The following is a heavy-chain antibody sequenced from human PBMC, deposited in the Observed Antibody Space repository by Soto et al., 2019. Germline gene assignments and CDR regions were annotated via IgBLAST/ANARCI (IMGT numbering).Heavy chain of an antibody. CDR2: ISYNGDKK. CDR3: AKDRIRGTSYFDY. Sequence: QVQLLESGGGVVQPGRSLRLSCAASGFSFNTYGMHWVRQAPGKGLEWVAVISYNGDKKFYADSVKGRFTISRDNSQSTLYLQMNSLRPEDTAVYYCAKDRIRGTSYFDYWGQGTLVTVSS. CDR1: GFSFNTYG. V-gene: IGHV3-30*18. D-gene: IGHD6-6*01. J-gene: IGHJ4*02.